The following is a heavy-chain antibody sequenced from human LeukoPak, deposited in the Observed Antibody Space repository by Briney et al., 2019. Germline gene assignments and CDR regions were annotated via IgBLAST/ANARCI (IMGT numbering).Heavy chain of an antibody. Sequence: GASVKVSCKASGGTFSSYAISWVRQAPGQGLKWMGGIIPIFGTANYAQKFQGRVTITADESTSTAYMELSSLRSEDTAVYYCARLGYGDSADYWGQGTLVTVSS. D-gene: IGHD4-17*01. V-gene: IGHV1-69*01. CDR2: IIPIFGTA. CDR1: GGTFSSYA. CDR3: ARLGYGDSADY. J-gene: IGHJ4*02.